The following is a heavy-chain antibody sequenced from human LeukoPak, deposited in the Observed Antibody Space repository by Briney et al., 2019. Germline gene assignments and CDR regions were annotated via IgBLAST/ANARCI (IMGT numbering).Heavy chain of an antibody. V-gene: IGHV3-23*01. Sequence: PGGSLRLSCAASGFTFSSYAMSWVRQAPGKGLEWVSAISGSGGSTYYADSVKGRFTISRDNSKNTLYLQMNSLRAEDTAVYYCAKDMGYFDWLDPSYYGMDVWGKGTTVTVSS. CDR1: GFTFSSYA. J-gene: IGHJ6*04. CDR3: AKDMGYFDWLDPSYYGMDV. CDR2: ISGSGGST. D-gene: IGHD3-9*01.